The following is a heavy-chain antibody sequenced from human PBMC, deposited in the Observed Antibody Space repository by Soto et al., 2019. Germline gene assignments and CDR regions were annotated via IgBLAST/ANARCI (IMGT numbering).Heavy chain of an antibody. J-gene: IGHJ6*02. CDR2: IIPIFGTA. CDR3: ARVKTLDIVLMVYDYYYGMDV. D-gene: IGHD2-8*01. CDR1: GGTFSSYA. Sequence: GASVKVSCKASGGTFSSYAISWVRQAPGQGLEWMGGIIPIFGTANYAQKFQGRVTITADESTSTAYMELSSLRSEDTAVYYCARVKTLDIVLMVYDYYYGMDVWGQGTTVTVSS. V-gene: IGHV1-69*13.